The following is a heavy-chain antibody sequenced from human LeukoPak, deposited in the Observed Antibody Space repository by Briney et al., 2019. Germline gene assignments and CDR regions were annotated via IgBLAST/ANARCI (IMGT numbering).Heavy chain of an antibody. D-gene: IGHD2-15*01. CDR2: IYYSGST. CDR3: ARAYCSGGSCYFVH. Sequence: PSETLSLTCTVSGGSISTYYWGWIRQPPGKGLEWIGSIYYSGSTYYNPSLKSRVTISVDTSKNQFSLKLSSVTAADTAVYYCARAYCSGGSCYFVHWGQGTLVTVSS. CDR1: GGSISTYY. J-gene: IGHJ4*02. V-gene: IGHV4-39*07.